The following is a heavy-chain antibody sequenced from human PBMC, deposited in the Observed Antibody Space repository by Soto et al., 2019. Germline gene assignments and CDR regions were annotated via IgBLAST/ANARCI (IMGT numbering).Heavy chain of an antibody. V-gene: IGHV3-30-3*01. CDR3: ARSDLIYSSSPEKPLDY. D-gene: IGHD6-13*01. J-gene: IGHJ4*02. CDR1: GFTLSSCA. Sequence: GGSLRLSCSASGFTLSSCALHCVRQAPGKGLEWVAVISYDGSKKYYADSVKGRFTISRDNSKNTLYLQMNSLRAEDTAVYYCARSDLIYSSSPEKPLDYWGQGT. CDR2: ISYDGSKK.